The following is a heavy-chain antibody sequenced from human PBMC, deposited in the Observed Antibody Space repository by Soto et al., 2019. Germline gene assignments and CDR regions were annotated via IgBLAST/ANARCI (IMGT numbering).Heavy chain of an antibody. Sequence: GGSLRLSCAASGFTFSSYAMSWVRQAPGKGLEWVSAISGSGGSTYYADSVKGRFTISRDNSKNTLYLQMNSLRAEDTAVYYCAKMDRAAAGMGTWFDPWGQGTLVTVSS. CDR1: GFTFSSYA. V-gene: IGHV3-23*01. CDR3: AKMDRAAAGMGTWFDP. D-gene: IGHD6-13*01. CDR2: ISGSGGST. J-gene: IGHJ5*02.